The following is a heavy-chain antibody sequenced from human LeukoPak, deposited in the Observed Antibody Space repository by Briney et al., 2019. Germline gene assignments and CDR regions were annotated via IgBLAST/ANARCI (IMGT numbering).Heavy chain of an antibody. V-gene: IGHV3-11*06. Sequence: GGSLRLSCAASRFSLSDFHMSWIRQAPGKGLEWISFITTSSYANYADSVKGRFTISRDNAENSLYLQMNSLRAEDTAVYYCASFIEAEMATLGRYYYYGMDVWGQGASVTVSS. D-gene: IGHD5-24*01. CDR1: RFSLSDFH. CDR3: ASFIEAEMATLGRYYYYGMDV. CDR2: ITTSSYA. J-gene: IGHJ6*02.